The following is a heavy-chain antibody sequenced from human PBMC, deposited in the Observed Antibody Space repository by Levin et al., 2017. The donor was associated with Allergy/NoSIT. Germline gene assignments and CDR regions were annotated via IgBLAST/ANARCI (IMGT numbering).Heavy chain of an antibody. CDR2: IFHSGST. V-gene: IGHV4-39*01. J-gene: IGHJ3*02. Sequence: SETLSLTCTVSGGSISSNNHYWAWIRQPPGKGLEWIGNIFHSGSTYYNPSLKSRVTISVDTSKNQISLNLSSVTAADTSFYYCARQTNWMVTGGGNAFDIWGQGTMVTVSS. CDR1: GGSISSNNHY. CDR3: ARQTNWMVTGGGNAFDI. D-gene: IGHD1-1*01.